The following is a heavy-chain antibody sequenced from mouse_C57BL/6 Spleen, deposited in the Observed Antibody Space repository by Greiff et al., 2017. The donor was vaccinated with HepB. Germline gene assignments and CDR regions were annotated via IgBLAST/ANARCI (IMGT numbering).Heavy chain of an antibody. J-gene: IGHJ1*03. Sequence: EVQLQESGPGLVKPSQSLSLTCSVTGYSITSGYYWNWIRQFPGNKLEWMGYISYDGSNNYNPSLKNRISITRDTSKNQFFLKLNPVTTEDTATYNCARGGYYSDSDGYFDVWGTGTTVTAAS. CDR3: ARGGYYSDSDGYFDV. D-gene: IGHD2-12*01. CDR2: ISYDGSN. V-gene: IGHV3-6*01. CDR1: GYSITSGYY.